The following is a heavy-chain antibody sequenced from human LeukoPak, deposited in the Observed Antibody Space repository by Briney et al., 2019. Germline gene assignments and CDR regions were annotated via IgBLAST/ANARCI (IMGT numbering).Heavy chain of an antibody. D-gene: IGHD1-26*01. J-gene: IGHJ4*02. CDR1: GFTFSSYA. V-gene: IGHV3-64*01. Sequence: GGSLRLSCAASGFTFSSYAMHWVRQAPGEGLEYVSAISSNGGNTYYANSVKGRFTISRDNSKNTLYLQMGSLRAEDMAVYYCARDKHSWSYDYWGQGTLVTVSS. CDR2: ISSNGGNT. CDR3: ARDKHSWSYDY.